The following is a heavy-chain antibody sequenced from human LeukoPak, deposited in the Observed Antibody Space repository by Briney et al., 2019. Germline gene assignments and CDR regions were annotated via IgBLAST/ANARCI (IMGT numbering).Heavy chain of an antibody. CDR2: IYYAGST. V-gene: IGHV4-59*12. CDR3: ARVLVENYYGSGSYYYYYYYMDV. J-gene: IGHJ6*03. CDR1: GGSINSYY. D-gene: IGHD3-10*01. Sequence: SETLSLTCTVSGGSINSYYWSWIRQPPGKGLEWIGYIYYAGSTNYNPSLKSRVTMSVDTSKNQFSLKLSSVTAADTAVYYCARVLVENYYGSGSYYYYYYYMDVWGKGTTVTISS.